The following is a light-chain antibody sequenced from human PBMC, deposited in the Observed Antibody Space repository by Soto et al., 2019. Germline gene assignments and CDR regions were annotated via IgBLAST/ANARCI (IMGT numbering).Light chain of an antibody. Sequence: QSALTQHASVSGSPGQSITISCTGTSSDVGGYNYVSWYQQHPGKAPKLMIYDVSNRPSGVSNRFSGSKSGNTASLTISGLQAEDEADYYCSSYTSSSTSVFGGGTKLTVL. CDR2: DVS. CDR1: SSDVGGYNY. J-gene: IGLJ2*01. CDR3: SSYTSSSTSV. V-gene: IGLV2-14*01.